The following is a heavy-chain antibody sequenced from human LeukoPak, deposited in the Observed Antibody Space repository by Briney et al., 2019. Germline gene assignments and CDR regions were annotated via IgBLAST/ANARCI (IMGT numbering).Heavy chain of an antibody. J-gene: IGHJ3*01. D-gene: IGHD3-3*01. V-gene: IGHV3-23*01. CDR3: ARIGATKPTDAFDF. CDR2: ISPPGGTT. CDR1: GFTFTNYG. Sequence: PGGSLRLSCVDSGFTFTNYGMSWVRQTPGKGLEYVSSISPPGGTTYYADSVKGRFFVSRDNSKNTVYLQMSSLRVDDTAVYYCARIGATKPTDAFDFWGQGTMVTVSS.